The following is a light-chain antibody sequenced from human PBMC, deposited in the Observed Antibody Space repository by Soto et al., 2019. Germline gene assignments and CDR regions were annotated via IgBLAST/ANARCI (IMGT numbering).Light chain of an antibody. CDR3: NSYSSTSFYV. Sequence: QSMLAQPASMSGSPGQSITISCTGSISDIATFNYVSWYQQYPGKAPKLLIYQVTSRASGVSHRFSGSKSGNTAALTISGLQPEDEAEYYCNSYSSTSFYVFGTGTKVTVL. V-gene: IGLV2-14*01. J-gene: IGLJ1*01. CDR2: QVT. CDR1: ISDIATFNY.